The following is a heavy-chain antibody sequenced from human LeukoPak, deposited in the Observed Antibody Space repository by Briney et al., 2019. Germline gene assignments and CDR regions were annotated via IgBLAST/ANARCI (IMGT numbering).Heavy chain of an antibody. D-gene: IGHD3-10*01. V-gene: IGHV3-48*03. CDR2: ISSSGSTI. J-gene: IGHJ5*02. CDR3: ASEQLYGSGGENWFDP. CDR1: GFTFSSYE. Sequence: PGGSLRLSCAASGFTFSSYEMNWVRQVPGKGPEWVSYISSSGSTIYYADSVKGRFTISRDNAKNSLYLQMNSLRAEDTAVYYCASEQLYGSGGENWFDPWGQGTLVTVSS.